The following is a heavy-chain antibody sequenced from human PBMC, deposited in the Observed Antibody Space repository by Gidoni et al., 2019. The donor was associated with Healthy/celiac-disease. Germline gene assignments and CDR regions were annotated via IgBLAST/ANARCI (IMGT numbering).Heavy chain of an antibody. CDR1: GFTFSNYA. Sequence: EVQLLESGGGLAQPEGSLRLSCAASGFTFSNYAMSWVRQAPGKGLEWVSIISSSGGSTYYADSVKGRFTISRDNSRNMLYLQMNSLRAEDTAIYYCAKVHGGDYYFYGMDVWGQGTTVTVSS. CDR2: ISSSGGST. CDR3: AKVHGGDYYFYGMDV. D-gene: IGHD3-10*01. V-gene: IGHV3-23*01. J-gene: IGHJ6*02.